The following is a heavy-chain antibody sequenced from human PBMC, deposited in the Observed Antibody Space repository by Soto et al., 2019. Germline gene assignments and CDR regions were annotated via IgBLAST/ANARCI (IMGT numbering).Heavy chain of an antibody. Sequence: VQLVQSGADVKKPGSSVKVSCKAYGDTFSSYTINWVRQAPGQGLEWMGRLIPLLDLANYTQKFQGRVKITADKSTNTAYMELANLRSEDTAVYYCAGLGSGWQSEYFDNWGQGTLVTVSS. CDR2: LIPLLDLA. V-gene: IGHV1-69*02. CDR1: GDTFSSYT. J-gene: IGHJ1*01. CDR3: AGLGSGWQSEYFDN. D-gene: IGHD6-19*01.